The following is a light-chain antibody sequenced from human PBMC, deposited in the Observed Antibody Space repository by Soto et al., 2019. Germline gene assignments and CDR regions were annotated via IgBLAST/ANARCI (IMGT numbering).Light chain of an antibody. CDR1: QSICIC. J-gene: IGKJ1*01. V-gene: IGKV1-5*01. CDR2: SGS. CDR3: KHYKSHGT. Sequence: IQLSPSPSSLSVCVGDGVALTCRASQSICICXQLYQQRPGKAPIFHVYSGSRFHGGVPSIFGGSGSGTEITLTISSVQPDELATYCCKHYKSHGTFAQGTKVDI.